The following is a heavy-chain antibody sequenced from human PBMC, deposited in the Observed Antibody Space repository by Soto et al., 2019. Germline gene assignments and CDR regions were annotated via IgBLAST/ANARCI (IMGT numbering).Heavy chain of an antibody. CDR3: AGGSYYYGMDV. V-gene: IGHV3-74*01. D-gene: IGHD3-16*01. J-gene: IGHJ6*02. CDR2: ISSSRSST. Sequence: GGPLRLSCAASGFTFSSYSMNWVRQAPGKGLVWVSCISSSRSSTSYADSVKGRFTISRDNAKNTLYLQMNSLRAEDTAVYYCAGGSYYYGMDVWGQGTTVTVSS. CDR1: GFTFSSYS.